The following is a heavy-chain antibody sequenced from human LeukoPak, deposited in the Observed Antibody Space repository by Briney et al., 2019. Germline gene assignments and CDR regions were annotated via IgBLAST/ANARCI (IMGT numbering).Heavy chain of an antibody. D-gene: IGHD6-13*01. CDR1: GGSISSYY. J-gene: IGHJ4*02. CDR2: IYYSGST. Sequence: SETLSLTCTVSGGSISSYYWSWIRQPPGKGLEWIGYIYYSGSTNYNPSLKSRVTISVDTSKNQFSLKLSSVTAVDTAVYYCARWYSSWYYFDYWGQGTLVTVSS. CDR3: ARWYSSWYYFDY. V-gene: IGHV4-59*01.